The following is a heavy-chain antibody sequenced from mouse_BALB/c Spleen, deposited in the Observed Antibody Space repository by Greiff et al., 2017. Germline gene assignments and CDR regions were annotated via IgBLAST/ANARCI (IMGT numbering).Heavy chain of an antibody. J-gene: IGHJ2*01. CDR3: ARHYGSSYFDY. V-gene: IGHV5-12-1*01. D-gene: IGHD1-1*01. CDR1: GFAFSSYD. Sequence: EVMLVESGGGLVKPGGSLKLSCAASGFAFSSYDMSWVRQTPEKRLEWVAYISSGGGSTYYPDTVKGRFTISRDNAKNTLYLQMSSLKSEDTAMYYCARHYGSSYFDYWGQGTTLTVSS. CDR2: ISSGGGST.